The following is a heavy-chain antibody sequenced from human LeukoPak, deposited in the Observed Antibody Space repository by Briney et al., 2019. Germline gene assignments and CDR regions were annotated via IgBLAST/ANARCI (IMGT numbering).Heavy chain of an antibody. CDR1: GGSISSYY. CDR2: IYYSGST. D-gene: IGHD4-23*01. J-gene: IGHJ4*02. Sequence: SETLSLTCTVSGGSISSYYWSWIRQPPGKGLEWIGYIYYSGSTNYNPSLKSRVTISVDTSKNQFPLKLSSVTAADTAVYYCASDYGGTFDYWGQGTLVTVSS. V-gene: IGHV4-59*01. CDR3: ASDYGGTFDY.